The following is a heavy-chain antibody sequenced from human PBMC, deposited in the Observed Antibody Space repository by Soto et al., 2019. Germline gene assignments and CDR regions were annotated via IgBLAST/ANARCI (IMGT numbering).Heavy chain of an antibody. J-gene: IGHJ4*02. Sequence: QVPLQESGPRLVRPSGTLSLTCNVSSGSSITANWWSWVRQPPGRGLEWIGEIYHSGSTNYNLSLKSRVTLSVDKSKNQFSLRLSSVTAADTPMYYCARRGGGVVLAATTPFDYWGQGTLVTVSS. CDR3: ARRGGGVVLAATTPFDY. V-gene: IGHV4-4*02. D-gene: IGHD2-15*01. CDR2: IYHSGST. CDR1: SGSSITANW.